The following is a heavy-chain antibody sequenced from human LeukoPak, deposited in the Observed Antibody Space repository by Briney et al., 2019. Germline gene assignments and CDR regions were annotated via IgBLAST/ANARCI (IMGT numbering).Heavy chain of an antibody. CDR3: AKEVGYSTGHFDY. Sequence: GRSLRLSCAASGFTFDDYAMHWVRQAPGKGLEWVSGISWNSGSIGYADSVKGRFTISRDNAKNSLYLQMNSLRAEDTALYYCAKEVGYSTGHFDYWGQGTLVTVSS. V-gene: IGHV3-9*01. CDR2: ISWNSGSI. J-gene: IGHJ4*02. CDR1: GFTFDDYA. D-gene: IGHD5-18*01.